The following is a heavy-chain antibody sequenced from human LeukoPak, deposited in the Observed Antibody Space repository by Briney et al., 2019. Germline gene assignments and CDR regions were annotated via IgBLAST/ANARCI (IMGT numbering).Heavy chain of an antibody. V-gene: IGHV3-21*01. J-gene: IGHJ4*02. Sequence: GGSLRLSCAASGFTFSSYSVNWVRQAPGKGLEWVSSISSSSSYIYYADSVKGRFTISRDNAKNSLYLQMNSLRAEDTAVYYCARDNRLRYFDWLLSFDYWGQGTLVTVSS. CDR3: ARDNRLRYFDWLLSFDY. CDR2: ISSSSSYI. D-gene: IGHD3-9*01. CDR1: GFTFSSYS.